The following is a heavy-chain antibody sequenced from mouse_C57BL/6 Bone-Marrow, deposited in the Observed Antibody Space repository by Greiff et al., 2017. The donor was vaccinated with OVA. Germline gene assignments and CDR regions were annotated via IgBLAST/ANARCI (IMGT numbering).Heavy chain of an antibody. CDR1: GFTFSDYY. J-gene: IGHJ3*01. CDR2: ISNGGGST. CDR3: ARHGYYSNYTWFAY. D-gene: IGHD2-5*01. Sequence: EVQGVESGGGLVQPGGSLKLSCAASGFTFSDYYMYWVRQTPEKRLEWVAYISNGGGSTYYPDTVKGRFTISRDNAKNTLYLQMSRLKSEDTAMYYCARHGYYSNYTWFAYWGQGTLVTVSA. V-gene: IGHV5-12*01.